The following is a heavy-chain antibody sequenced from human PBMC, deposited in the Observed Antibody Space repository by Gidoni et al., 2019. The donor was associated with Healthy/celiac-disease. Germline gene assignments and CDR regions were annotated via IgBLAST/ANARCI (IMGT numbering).Heavy chain of an antibody. D-gene: IGHD3-10*01. CDR2: ISYTGST. CDR1: VGTISTYY. J-gene: IGHJ5*02. CDR3: AIYEGSGSGSYYP. Sequence: QVQLQESGTGLVKPSENLSLTCAVYVGTISTYYWTWIRQPPGKGLEWLGYISYTGSTNYNPSLKRRVTISIDTSNNQFSLKLNSVTVADTAVYYCAIYEGSGSGSYYPWGQVTLVTVSS. V-gene: IGHV4-59*12.